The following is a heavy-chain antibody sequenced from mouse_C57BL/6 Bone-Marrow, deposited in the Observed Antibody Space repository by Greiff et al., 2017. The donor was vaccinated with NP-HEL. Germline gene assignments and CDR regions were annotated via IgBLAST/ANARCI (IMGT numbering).Heavy chain of an antibody. D-gene: IGHD1-1*01. Sequence: GGGLVQPKGSLNLSCAASGFTFHTYAMHWVRQAPGKGLEWVARIRSKSSNYATYYADSVKDRFTISSDDSQSMLYLQMNNLRTEDTAMYYCVRDHDYYGSSRWFAYWGQGTLVTVSA. V-gene: IGHV10-3*01. J-gene: IGHJ3*01. CDR2: IRSKSSNYAT. CDR1: GFTFHTYA. CDR3: VRDHDYYGSSRWFAY.